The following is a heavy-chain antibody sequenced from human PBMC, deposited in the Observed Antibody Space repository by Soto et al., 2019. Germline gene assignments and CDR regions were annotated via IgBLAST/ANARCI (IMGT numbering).Heavy chain of an antibody. CDR1: GFTFDDYA. Sequence: EVQLVESGGGLVQPGRSLRLSCAASGFTFDDYAMHWVRQAPGKGLEWVSGISWNSGSIGYADSVKGRFTISRDNAKNSLYLQMNSLRAEDTALYYCAKGGRYFDWLLLPFDYWGQGTLVTVSS. CDR2: ISWNSGSI. V-gene: IGHV3-9*01. CDR3: AKGGRYFDWLLLPFDY. D-gene: IGHD3-9*01. J-gene: IGHJ4*02.